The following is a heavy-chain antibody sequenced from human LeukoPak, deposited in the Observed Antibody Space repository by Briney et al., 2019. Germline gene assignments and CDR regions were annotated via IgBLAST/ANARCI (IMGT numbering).Heavy chain of an antibody. CDR1: GFTFGRYG. D-gene: IGHD3-16*02. J-gene: IGHJ4*02. CDR2: IRFDGSNG. V-gene: IGHV3-30*02. CDR3: AKDGRYDYVWGSYRYVYYFDY. Sequence: GGSLRLSCAASGFTFGRYGMHWVRQAPGKGLEWVAFIRFDGSNGYYADSVKGRFTISRDNSKNTLYLQMNSLRAEDTAVYYCAKDGRYDYVWGSYRYVYYFDYWGQGTLVTVSS.